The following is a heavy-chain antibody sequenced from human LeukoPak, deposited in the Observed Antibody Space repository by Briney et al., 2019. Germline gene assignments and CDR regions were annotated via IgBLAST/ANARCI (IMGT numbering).Heavy chain of an antibody. Sequence: GGSLRLSCAASGFTFSSYAMSWVRQAPGKGLEWVSFISDSGVSTYYADSVKGRFTISRDSSKNTLYLQMNSLRAEDTAVYYCAKVDYGDYYFDYWGQGTLVTVSS. D-gene: IGHD4-17*01. CDR2: ISDSGVST. V-gene: IGHV3-23*01. J-gene: IGHJ4*02. CDR1: GFTFSSYA. CDR3: AKVDYGDYYFDY.